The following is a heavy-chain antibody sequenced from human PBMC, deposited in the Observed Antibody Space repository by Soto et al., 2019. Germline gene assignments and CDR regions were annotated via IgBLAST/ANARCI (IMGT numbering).Heavy chain of an antibody. CDR2: IKSKTDGGTT. D-gene: IGHD2-15*01. V-gene: IGHV3-15*01. J-gene: IGHJ4*02. CDR1: GFTFTNAW. CDR3: VTDSLV. Sequence: EVQLVESGGGLVKPGGSLRLSCAASGFTFTNAWMNWVRQAPGKGLESIGRIKSKTDGGTTDYTAPVKGSFIISKDDSKNTLFLQLSRLRVEDKAVYYCVTDSLVWGQGTLVTVFS.